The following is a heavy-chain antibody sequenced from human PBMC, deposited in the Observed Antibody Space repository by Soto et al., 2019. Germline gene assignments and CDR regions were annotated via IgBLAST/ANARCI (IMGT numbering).Heavy chain of an antibody. CDR2: IKSKTDGGTT. D-gene: IGHD3-3*01. Sequence: GGSLRLSCAASGFTFSNAWMSWVRQAPGKGLEWVGRIKSKTDGGTTDYAAPVKGRFTISRDDSKNTLYLQMNSLKTEDTAVYYCTTGFIASFFLDFDYWGQGTLVTVSS. V-gene: IGHV3-15*01. J-gene: IGHJ4*02. CDR1: GFTFSNAW. CDR3: TTGFIASFFLDFDY.